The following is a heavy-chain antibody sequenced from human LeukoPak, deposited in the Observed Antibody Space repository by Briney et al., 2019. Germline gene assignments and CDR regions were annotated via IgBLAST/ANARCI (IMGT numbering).Heavy chain of an antibody. Sequence: GGSLRLSCAASGFTFSSYGMHWVRQAPGKGLEWVAVISYDGSNKYYADSVKGRFTISRDNSKNTLYLQMNSLRAEDTAVYYCAKAVGYCSGGSCYHQRYYYYYYGMDVWGQGTTVTVSS. CDR3: AKAVGYCSGGSCYHQRYYYYYYGMDV. CDR2: ISYDGSNK. CDR1: GFTFSSYG. D-gene: IGHD2-15*01. V-gene: IGHV3-30*18. J-gene: IGHJ6*02.